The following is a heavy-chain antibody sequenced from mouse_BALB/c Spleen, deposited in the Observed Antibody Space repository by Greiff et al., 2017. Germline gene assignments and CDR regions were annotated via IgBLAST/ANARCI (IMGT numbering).Heavy chain of an antibody. CDR1: GYSITSGYY. CDR2: ISYDGSN. V-gene: IGHV3-6*02. Sequence: EVQVVESGPGLVKPSQSLSLTCSVTGYSITSGYYWNWIRQFPGNKLEWMGYISYDGSNNYNPSLKNRISITRDTSKNQFFLKLNSVTTEDTATYYCARLITPYAMDYWGQGTSVTVSS. J-gene: IGHJ4*01. D-gene: IGHD1-1*01. CDR3: ARLITPYAMDY.